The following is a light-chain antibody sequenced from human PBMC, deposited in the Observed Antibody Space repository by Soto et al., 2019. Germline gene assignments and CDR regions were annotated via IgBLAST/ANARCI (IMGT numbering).Light chain of an antibody. CDR2: GAS. J-gene: IGKJ2*01. V-gene: IGKV3-20*01. Sequence: ESVLTQSPGTLSLSPGERATLSCRASLNVSTRYLAWYQQKPGQAPRLLIYGASIRAAGIPARFSGSASRTDFTLTISRLAPEDFAVYYCHQFGSSPLAFTFGQGTKLE. CDR3: HQFGSSPLAFT. CDR1: LNVSTRY.